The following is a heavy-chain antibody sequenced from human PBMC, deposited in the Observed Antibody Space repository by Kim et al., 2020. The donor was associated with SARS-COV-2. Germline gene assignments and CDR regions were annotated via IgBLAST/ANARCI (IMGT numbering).Heavy chain of an antibody. D-gene: IGHD2-15*01. CDR1: GFTFSNFG. CDR3: ARYCSGGSCSPTFYHYAMDV. V-gene: IGHV3-48*02. Sequence: GGSLRLSCAASGFTFSNFGMNWVRQAPGKGLEWISYIGPSSSAIYYADSVKGRFTISRDNFKNSLYLQMNSLRDEDTAVYYCARYCSGGSCSPTFYHYAMDVWGQGTTVTASS. CDR2: IGPSSSAI. J-gene: IGHJ6*02.